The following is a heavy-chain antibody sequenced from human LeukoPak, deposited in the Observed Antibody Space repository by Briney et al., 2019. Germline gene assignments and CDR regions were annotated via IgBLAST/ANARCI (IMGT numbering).Heavy chain of an antibody. CDR3: ARDSYGLGSNYFDP. CDR1: GGSFSGYY. V-gene: IGHV4-34*01. D-gene: IGHD3-10*01. J-gene: IGHJ5*02. Sequence: SSETLSLTCAVYGGSFSGYYWSWIRQPPGKGLEWIGEINHSGSTNYNPSLKSRVTISVDRAKNQVSLRLTSVTAADTAVYYCARDSYGLGSNYFDPWGQGTQVTVSS. CDR2: INHSGST.